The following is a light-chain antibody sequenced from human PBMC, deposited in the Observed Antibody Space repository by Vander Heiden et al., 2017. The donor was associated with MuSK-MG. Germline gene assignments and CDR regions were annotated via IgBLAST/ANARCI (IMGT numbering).Light chain of an antibody. V-gene: IGKV3-11*01. CDR2: DAS. Sequence: EIVLTQSPATLSLSPGERATLSCRTSRSVRSYLAGYQQRPGQAPRLLIYDASNRADGLPDRFSGSGSVTDFTLTSSSREPEDFAVYYEQQRSTLYTFGQGTKVEIK. CDR1: RSVRSY. CDR3: QQRSTLYT. J-gene: IGKJ2*01.